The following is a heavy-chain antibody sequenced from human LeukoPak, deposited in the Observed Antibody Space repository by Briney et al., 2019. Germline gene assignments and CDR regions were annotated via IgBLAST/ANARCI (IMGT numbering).Heavy chain of an antibody. CDR2: INTYDGNT. CDR1: GYTFTSYD. V-gene: IGHV1-18*01. J-gene: IGHJ4*02. CDR3: GRSDQISRWFPLDY. D-gene: IGHD6-13*01. Sequence: ASVKVSCKASGYTFTSYDINWVRQAPGQGLEWMGWINTYDGNTKYVQKFQGRVTMTTDPSTSTAYMELRSLRSDDTAVYYCGRSDQISRWFPLDYWGQGTLVTVSS.